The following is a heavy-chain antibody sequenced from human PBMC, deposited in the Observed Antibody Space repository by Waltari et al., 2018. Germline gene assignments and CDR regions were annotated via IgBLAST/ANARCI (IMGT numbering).Heavy chain of an antibody. Sequence: QVQLQESGPGLVKPSETLSLTCAVSGYSISSGYYWGWIRQPPGQGLEWIGSIYHSGRNYYNPSLKSRVTISVDTSKNQFSLKLSSVTAADTAVYYCARDTMIVVVIPLDAFDIWGQGTMVTVSS. CDR2: IYHSGRN. CDR3: ARDTMIVVVIPLDAFDI. D-gene: IGHD3-22*01. J-gene: IGHJ3*02. V-gene: IGHV4-38-2*02. CDR1: GYSISSGYY.